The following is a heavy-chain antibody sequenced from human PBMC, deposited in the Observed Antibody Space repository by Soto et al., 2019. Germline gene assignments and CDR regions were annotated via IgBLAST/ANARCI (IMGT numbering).Heavy chain of an antibody. CDR3: ASSAGHPGDFFYYNGMDV. J-gene: IGHJ6*02. CDR1: GGSFRGYY. CDR2: INHDGST. D-gene: IGHD3-10*01. V-gene: IGHV4-34*01. Sequence: SETLSLTCAVYGGSFRGYYWSWIRQPPGKGLDWIGEINHDGSTNYNPSLNSRVTISVDTSQNQFSLKVISVTAADTAVYYCASSAGHPGDFFYYNGMDVWGQVTTVTVSS.